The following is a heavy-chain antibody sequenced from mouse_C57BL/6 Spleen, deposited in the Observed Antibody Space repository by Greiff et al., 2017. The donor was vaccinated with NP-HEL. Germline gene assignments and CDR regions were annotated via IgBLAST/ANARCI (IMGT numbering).Heavy chain of an antibody. CDR3: ARRYYGSSYDWYFDV. CDR1: GYTFTSYW. CDR2: IDPSDSET. V-gene: IGHV1-52*01. Sequence: QVQLQQHGAELVRPGSSVKLSCKASGYTFTSYWMHWVKRRPIQGLEWIGNIDPSDSETHYNQKFKDKATLTVDKSSSTAYMQLSSLTSEDSAVYYWARRYYGSSYDWYFDVWGTGTTVTVSS. J-gene: IGHJ1*03. D-gene: IGHD1-1*01.